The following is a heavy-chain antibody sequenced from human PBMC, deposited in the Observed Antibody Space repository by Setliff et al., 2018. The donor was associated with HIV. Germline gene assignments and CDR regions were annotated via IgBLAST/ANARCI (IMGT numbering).Heavy chain of an antibody. Sequence: WGSLRLSCAASGFTFSTYDTVWVRQAPGKGLEWISFVSSSSGTFYYADSVKGRFTISRDNAKNSLYLQMNSLRAEDTAVYYCARANTARYCSSLTCYRYFFDYWGQGTLVTVSS. CDR3: ARANTARYCSSLTCYRYFFDY. D-gene: IGHD2-2*01. CDR2: VSSSSGTF. J-gene: IGHJ4*02. V-gene: IGHV3-48*01. CDR1: GFTFSTYD.